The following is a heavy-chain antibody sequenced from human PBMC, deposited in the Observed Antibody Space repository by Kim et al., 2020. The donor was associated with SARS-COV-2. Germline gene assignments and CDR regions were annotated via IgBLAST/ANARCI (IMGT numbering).Heavy chain of an antibody. CDR1: GFTFSDYY. V-gene: IGHV3-11*01. Sequence: GGSLRLSCAASGFTFSDYYMSWIRQAPGKGLEWVSYISSSGSTIYYADSVKGRFTISRDNAKNSLYLQMNSLRAEDTAVYYCARDRGYYAPYYYGMDVWGQGTTVTVSS. CDR2: ISSSGSTI. J-gene: IGHJ6*02. D-gene: IGHD3-10*01. CDR3: ARDRGYYAPYYYGMDV.